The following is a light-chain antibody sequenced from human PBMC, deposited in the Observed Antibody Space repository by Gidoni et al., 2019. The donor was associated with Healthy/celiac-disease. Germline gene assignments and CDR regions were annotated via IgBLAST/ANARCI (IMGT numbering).Light chain of an antibody. CDR1: SSNIGAGYD. CDR2: GNS. CDR3: QSYDSSLSGV. V-gene: IGLV1-40*01. J-gene: IGLJ2*01. Sequence: QSVLTQPPSVSGAPGQGVTISCTGSSSNIGAGYDVHWYQQLPGTAPKLLIYGNSNRPSGVPDRFSDSKSGTSASLAITGLQAEDEADYYCQSYDSSLSGVFGGGTKLTVL.